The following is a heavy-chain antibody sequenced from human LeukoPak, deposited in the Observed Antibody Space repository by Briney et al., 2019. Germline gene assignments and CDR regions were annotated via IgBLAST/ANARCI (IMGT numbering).Heavy chain of an antibody. D-gene: IGHD3-16*02. CDR3: AKGITFGGVIVPDFDY. V-gene: IGHV3-9*01. J-gene: IGHJ4*02. CDR2: ISWNSGRI. Sequence: GGSLRLSCAAAGFTFSSYAVSWVRQAPGKGLEWVSGISWNSGRIAYADSVKGRFTISRDNAKNSLYLQMNSLRTEDTAFYYCAKGITFGGVIVPDFDYWGQGTLVTVSS. CDR1: GFTFSSYA.